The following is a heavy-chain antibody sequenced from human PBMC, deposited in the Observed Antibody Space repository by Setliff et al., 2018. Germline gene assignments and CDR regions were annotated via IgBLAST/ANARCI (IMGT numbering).Heavy chain of an antibody. CDR1: GFTFNYFN. CDR2: ISTSNSYI. CDR3: ARGNVGTSFDVFDV. J-gene: IGHJ3*01. V-gene: IGHV3-21*01. D-gene: IGHD2-2*01. Sequence: GESLKLSCAASGFTFNYFNMNWVRQAPGKGLEWVASISTSNSYISYADSVKGRFTISRDNTKKSLYLQMNSLRAEDTAVYFCARGNVGTSFDVFDVWGQGTMVTVS.